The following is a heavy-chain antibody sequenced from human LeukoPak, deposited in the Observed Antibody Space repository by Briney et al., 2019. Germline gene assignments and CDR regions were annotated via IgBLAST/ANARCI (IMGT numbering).Heavy chain of an antibody. Sequence: GGSLRLSCAASGFTFSSYGMHWVRQAPGKGLEWVAFIRYDGSNKYYADSVKGRFTISRDNSKNTLYLQMNSLRAEDTAVYYCAKDGHDYVWGSYRYYYYYMDVWGKGTTVTVSS. J-gene: IGHJ6*03. CDR2: IRYDGSNK. CDR3: AKDGHDYVWGSYRYYYYYMDV. V-gene: IGHV3-30*02. CDR1: GFTFSSYG. D-gene: IGHD3-16*02.